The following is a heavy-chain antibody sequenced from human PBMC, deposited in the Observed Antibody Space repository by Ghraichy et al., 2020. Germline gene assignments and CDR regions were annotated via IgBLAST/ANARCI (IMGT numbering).Heavy chain of an antibody. J-gene: IGHJ4*02. CDR2: ISAEKDDT. CDR1: GYTFSNHP. Sequence: VKVSCKASGYTFSNHPVHWVRQAPGQSLEWMGWISAEKDDTDYSQKFQGRVSITRDTSANMAYMELRSLGSEDTAVYYCARESGLYNGDFDYWGQGTLVTVSS. V-gene: IGHV1-3*01. CDR3: ARESGLYNGDFDY. D-gene: IGHD1-14*01.